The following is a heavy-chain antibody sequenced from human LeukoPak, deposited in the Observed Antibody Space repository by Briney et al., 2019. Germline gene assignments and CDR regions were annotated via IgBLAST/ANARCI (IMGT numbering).Heavy chain of an antibody. CDR3: ARGTARVTSPDFDY. V-gene: IGHV4-59*01. D-gene: IGHD4-23*01. CDR2: IYYSGST. Sequence: PSETLSLTCTVSGGSISSYYWGWIRQPPGKGLEWIGHIYYSGSTNYNPSLKSRVTISVDTSKNQFSLKLSSVTAADTAVYYCARGTARVTSPDFDYWGQGTLVTVSS. J-gene: IGHJ4*02. CDR1: GGSISSYY.